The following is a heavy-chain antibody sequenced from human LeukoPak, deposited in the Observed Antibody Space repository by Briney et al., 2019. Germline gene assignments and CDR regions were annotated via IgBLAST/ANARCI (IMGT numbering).Heavy chain of an antibody. CDR3: AERGSYGYYFDY. CDR1: GGTFSSYA. J-gene: IGHJ4*02. Sequence: GASVKVSCKASGGTFSSYAISWVRQAPGQGLEWMGGIIPIFGTANYAQKFQGRVTITADESTSTAYMELSGLRSEDTAVYYCAERGSYGYYFDYWGQGTLVTVSS. D-gene: IGHD1-26*01. CDR2: IIPIFGTA. V-gene: IGHV1-69*13.